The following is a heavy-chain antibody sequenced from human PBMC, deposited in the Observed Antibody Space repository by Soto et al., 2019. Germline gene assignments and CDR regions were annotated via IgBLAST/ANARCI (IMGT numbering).Heavy chain of an antibody. J-gene: IGHJ4*02. D-gene: IGHD5-12*01. V-gene: IGHV3-11*01. CDR1: XXXXXDYY. CDR3: ARMAPPIDY. CDR2: ISSSGSTI. Sequence: QVQLVESGGGLVKPGGSLRLSXAXSXXXXXDYYMSWIRQAPGKGLEWVSYISSSGSTIYYADAVKGRFTISRDNAKNSLYLQMNSLRAEDTAVYYCARMAPPIDYWGQGTLVTVSS.